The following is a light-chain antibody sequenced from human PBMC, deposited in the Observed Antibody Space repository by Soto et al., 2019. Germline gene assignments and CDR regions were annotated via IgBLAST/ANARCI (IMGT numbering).Light chain of an antibody. CDR1: TSNIGTNY. CDR3: AAWDDSLSVWV. V-gene: IGLV1-47*01. J-gene: IGLJ3*02. CDR2: RND. Sequence: QPVLTQPPSASGAPGQRVTISCSGRTSNIGTNYVFWYQHLPGTAPKLLIYRNDQRPSGVPDRFSGSESGTSASLAISGLRSEDEADYYCAAWDDSLSVWVFGGGTKVTVL.